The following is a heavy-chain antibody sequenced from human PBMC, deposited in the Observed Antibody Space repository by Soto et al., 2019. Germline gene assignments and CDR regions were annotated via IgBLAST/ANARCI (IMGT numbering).Heavy chain of an antibody. CDR3: AREGSRSYFDP. J-gene: IGHJ5*02. CDR1: GDTFSSYA. CDR2: XIPIFXKA. V-gene: IGHV1-69*01. Sequence: SVKVSCKASGDTFSSYAISWVRQAPGQGLEWMGGXIPIFXKANYAQKLQGXVTITADXXTSTEYMELSSLRYEDKDVYYCAREGSRSYFDPWGQGTLVTVYS. D-gene: IGHD6-13*01.